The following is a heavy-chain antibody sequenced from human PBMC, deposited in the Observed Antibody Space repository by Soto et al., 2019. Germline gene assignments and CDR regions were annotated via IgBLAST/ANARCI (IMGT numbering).Heavy chain of an antibody. Sequence: PGGSLRLSCAASGFTFSDYYMSWIRQAPGKGLEWVSYISSSSATKYYSDSVKGRFTISRDNAKNSLYLQMNSLRAEDTAVYFCAKSLVRGVPYFDYWGQGTLVTVSS. CDR3: AKSLVRGVPYFDY. V-gene: IGHV3-11*01. CDR1: GFTFSDYY. D-gene: IGHD3-10*01. CDR2: ISSSSATK. J-gene: IGHJ4*02.